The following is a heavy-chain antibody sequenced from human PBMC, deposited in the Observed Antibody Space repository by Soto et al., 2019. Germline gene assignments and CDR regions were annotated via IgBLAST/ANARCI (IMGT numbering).Heavy chain of an antibody. J-gene: IGHJ4*02. V-gene: IGHV3-23*01. Sequence: GGSLRLSCAASGFTFRNYAMSWVRQAPGKGLEWISTLTGSSSNVYYADSVKGRFAISRDNSRNTLYLQMNSLTAEDTAVYYCANGRATYGLLTHDYWGQGTLVTVSS. D-gene: IGHD3-10*01. CDR2: LTGSSSNV. CDR1: GFTFRNYA. CDR3: ANGRATYGLLTHDY.